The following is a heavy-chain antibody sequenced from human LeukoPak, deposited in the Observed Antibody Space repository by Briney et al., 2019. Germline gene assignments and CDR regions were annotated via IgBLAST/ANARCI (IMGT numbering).Heavy chain of an antibody. CDR2: ISYDGSNQ. J-gene: IGHJ4*02. D-gene: IGHD3-22*01. V-gene: IGHV3-30*18. CDR1: GFTFSSYG. CDR3: AKDQALYYYDSSGALDY. Sequence: GGSLRLSCAASGFTFSSYGMHWVRQAPGKGLEWVAVISYDGSNQYYADSVKGRLTISRDNSKHTLYLQMNSLRAEDTAVYYCAKDQALYYYDSSGALDYWGRGTLVTVSS.